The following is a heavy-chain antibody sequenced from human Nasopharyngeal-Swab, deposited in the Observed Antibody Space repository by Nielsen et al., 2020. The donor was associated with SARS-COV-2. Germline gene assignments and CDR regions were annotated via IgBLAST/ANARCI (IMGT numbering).Heavy chain of an antibody. J-gene: IGHJ6*02. Sequence: GESLKISCAASGFTFSDYYMSWIRQAPGRGLEWVSYISSSGSTIYYADSVKGRFTISRDNAKNSLYLQMNSLRVEDTAMYHCAREMTITLARGGRALDVWGQGTTVTVSS. CDR2: ISSSGSTI. CDR1: GFTFSDYY. D-gene: IGHD3-10*01. V-gene: IGHV3-11*04. CDR3: AREMTITLARGGRALDV.